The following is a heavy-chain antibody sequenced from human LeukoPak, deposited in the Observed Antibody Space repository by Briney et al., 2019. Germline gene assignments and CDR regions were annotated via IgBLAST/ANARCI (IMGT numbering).Heavy chain of an antibody. CDR1: GGTFSSYA. CDR3: AREDVAAAGTAPPDY. J-gene: IGHJ4*02. CDR2: IIPILGIA. Sequence: ASVKVSCKASGGTFSSYAISWVRQASGQGLEWMGRIIPILGIANYAQKFQGRVTITADKSTSTAYMELSSLRSEDTAVYYCAREDVAAAGTAPPDYWGQGTLVTVSS. D-gene: IGHD6-13*01. V-gene: IGHV1-69*04.